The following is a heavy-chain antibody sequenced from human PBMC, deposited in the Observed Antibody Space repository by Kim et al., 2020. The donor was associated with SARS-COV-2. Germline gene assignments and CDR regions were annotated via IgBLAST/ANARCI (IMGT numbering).Heavy chain of an antibody. CDR1: GFTFSSYA. CDR3: AKGITMVRAYYYGMDV. CDR2: IYSGGSST. J-gene: IGHJ6*02. V-gene: IGHV3-23*03. Sequence: GGSLRLSCAASGFTFSSYAMSWVRQAPGKGLEWVSVIYSGGSSTYYADSVKGRFTISRDNSKNTLYLQMNSLRAEDTAVYYCAKGITMVRAYYYGMDVWGQGTTVTVS. D-gene: IGHD3-10*01.